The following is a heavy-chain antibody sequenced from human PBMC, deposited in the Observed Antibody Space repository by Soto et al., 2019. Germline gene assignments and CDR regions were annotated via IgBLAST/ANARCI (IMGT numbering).Heavy chain of an antibody. CDR2: IHFTGST. V-gene: IGHV4-39*07. J-gene: IGHJ4*02. CDR3: ARDDHTGDYFDY. D-gene: IGHD5-18*01. Sequence: PSETLSLTCTVSGGSVSGSDYYWGWIRQPPGKGLEWIGGIHFTGSTYYNPSLKSRVTMSLDTSKNQFSLKLSSVTAADTAVYYCARDDHTGDYFDYWGQGTLVTVSS. CDR1: GGSVSGSDYY.